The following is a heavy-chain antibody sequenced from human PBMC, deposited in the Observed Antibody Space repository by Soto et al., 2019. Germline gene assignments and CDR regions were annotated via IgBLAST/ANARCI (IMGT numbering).Heavy chain of an antibody. CDR3: ARDGESSGYYPYYFDY. Sequence: QVQLVQSGAEVKKPGASVKVSCKDSGYTFTTYDMHWVRQAPGQRPEWMGWINAGNGNTKYSQKFQGRVTNTRDTSASTAYMELSSLRSEDTAVYYCARDGESSGYYPYYFDYWGQGTLVTVSS. D-gene: IGHD3-22*01. CDR1: GYTFTTYD. CDR2: INAGNGNT. J-gene: IGHJ4*02. V-gene: IGHV1-3*01.